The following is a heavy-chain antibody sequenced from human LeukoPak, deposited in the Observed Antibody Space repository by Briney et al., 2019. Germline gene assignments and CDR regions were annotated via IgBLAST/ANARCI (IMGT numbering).Heavy chain of an antibody. CDR2: INPNSGGT. Sequence: ASVKVSCKASGYTFTGYYMHWVRQAPGQGREWMGWINPNSGGTNYAQKFQGRVTMTRDTSISTAYMELSRLRSDDTAVYYCARDLGGIFGVVNTFDYWGQGTLVTVSS. CDR1: GYTFTGYY. J-gene: IGHJ4*02. D-gene: IGHD3-3*01. V-gene: IGHV1-2*02. CDR3: ARDLGGIFGVVNTFDY.